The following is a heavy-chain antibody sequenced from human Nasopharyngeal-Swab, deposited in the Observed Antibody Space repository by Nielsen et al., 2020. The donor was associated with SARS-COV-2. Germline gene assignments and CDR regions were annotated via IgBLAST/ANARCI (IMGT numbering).Heavy chain of an antibody. CDR3: ARGSRDSLY. V-gene: IGHV3-53*01. Sequence: GGSLRLSCAASGLSVSSNYMSWVRQAPGKGLEWVSIIYPGGSTYYADSVKGRFTISRDSSRNTLYLQMNSLTAEDTAVYYCARGSRDSLYWGQGTLVTVSS. J-gene: IGHJ4*02. CDR1: GLSVSSNY. D-gene: IGHD5-18*01. CDR2: IYPGGST.